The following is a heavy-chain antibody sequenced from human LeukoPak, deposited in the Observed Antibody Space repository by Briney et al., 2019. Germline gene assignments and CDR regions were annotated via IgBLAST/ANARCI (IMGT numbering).Heavy chain of an antibody. CDR2: MFYSGST. CDR3: ARESPLGIVEATFFDY. D-gene: IGHD1-26*01. V-gene: IGHV4-59*01. J-gene: IGHJ4*02. Sequence: GSLRLSCTTSGFNFRAYWVGWVRQAPRKGLGWGGNMFYSGSTNYNPSLKSRVTTSVDTSKNQFSLRLSSVTAADTAVYYCARESPLGIVEATFFDYWGQGTLVTASS. CDR1: GFNFRAYW.